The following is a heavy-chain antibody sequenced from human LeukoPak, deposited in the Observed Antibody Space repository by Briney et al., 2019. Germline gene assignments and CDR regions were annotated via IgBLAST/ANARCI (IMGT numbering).Heavy chain of an antibody. CDR2: ISDNGRII. Sequence: GGSLRLSCAASGFIFSSFEVAWVRQAPGKGLEWISYISDNGRIIKDADSVKGRLTISRDDTHNTVYLQMNSLRAEDTAIYYCAGGPQYGGSFAYWGQGTLVTVSS. D-gene: IGHD3-16*01. CDR1: GFIFSSFE. J-gene: IGHJ4*02. CDR3: AGGPQYGGSFAY. V-gene: IGHV3-48*03.